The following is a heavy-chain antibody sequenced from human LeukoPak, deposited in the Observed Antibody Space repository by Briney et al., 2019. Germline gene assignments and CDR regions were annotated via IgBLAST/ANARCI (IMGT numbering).Heavy chain of an antibody. CDR2: ISGSGGST. D-gene: IGHD6-19*01. CDR1: GFTFSSYA. V-gene: IGHV3-23*01. CDR3: ARVRQWLTYYFDY. Sequence: GGSLRLSCAASGFTFSSYAMSWVRQAPGKGLEWVSAISGSGGSTYYADSVKGRFTISRDNSKNTLYLQMNSLRAEDTAVYYCARVRQWLTYYFDYWGQGTLVTVSS. J-gene: IGHJ4*02.